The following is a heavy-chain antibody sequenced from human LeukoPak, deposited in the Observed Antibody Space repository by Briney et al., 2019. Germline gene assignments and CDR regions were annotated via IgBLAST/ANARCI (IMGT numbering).Heavy chain of an antibody. CDR2: IYYSGST. J-gene: IGHJ4*02. Sequence: SETLPLTCTVSGGSISSSSYYWGWIRQPPGKGLEWIGSIYYSGSTYYNPSLKSRVTISVDTSKNQFSLKLSSVTAADTAVYYCASYYNVVFDYWGQGTLVTVSS. V-gene: IGHV4-39*01. CDR3: ASYYNVVFDY. D-gene: IGHD3-10*01. CDR1: GGSISSSSYY.